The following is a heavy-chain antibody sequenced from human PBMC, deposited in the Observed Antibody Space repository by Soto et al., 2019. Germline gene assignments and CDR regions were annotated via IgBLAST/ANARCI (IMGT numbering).Heavy chain of an antibody. CDR1: GDSFTSYW. CDR2: IDPSDSYT. J-gene: IGHJ6*02. D-gene: IGHD3-3*01. Sequence: XESLKVSCKGSGDSFTSYWVSWVLQMPGKGLEWMGRIDPSDSYTNYSPSFQGHVTISADKSISTAYLQWSSLKASDTAMYYCASSGFWSGYYDYGMDVWGQRTTVTVSS. V-gene: IGHV5-10-1*01. CDR3: ASSGFWSGYYDYGMDV.